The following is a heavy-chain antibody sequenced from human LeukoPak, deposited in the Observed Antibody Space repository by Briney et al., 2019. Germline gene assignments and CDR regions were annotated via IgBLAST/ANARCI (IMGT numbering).Heavy chain of an antibody. V-gene: IGHV3-23*01. CDR1: GFTFSSYA. CDR3: AKVSDSSSWPYY. J-gene: IGHJ4*02. D-gene: IGHD6-13*01. Sequence: GGSLRLSCAASGFTFSSYAMSWVRQAPGKGLEWVSAISGSGGSTYYADSVKGRFTISRDNSKNTLYLQMSSLRAEDTAVYYCAKVSDSSSWPYYWGQGTLVTVSS. CDR2: ISGSGGST.